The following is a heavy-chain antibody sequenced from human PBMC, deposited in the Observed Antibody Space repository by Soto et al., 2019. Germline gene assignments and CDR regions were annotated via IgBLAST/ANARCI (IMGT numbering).Heavy chain of an antibody. J-gene: IGHJ5*02. V-gene: IGHV5-51*01. Sequence: PGDSLKISCTGVGYSFTSYWIGWVRQMPGKGLEWMGIIYPGDSDTRYSPSFQGQVTISADKSITTAYLQWSSLKASDTAMYYCARGYCTTTICDPWFDPWGQGTLVTVYS. CDR3: ARGYCTTTICDPWFDP. CDR2: IYPGDSDT. D-gene: IGHD2-2*01. CDR1: GYSFTSYW.